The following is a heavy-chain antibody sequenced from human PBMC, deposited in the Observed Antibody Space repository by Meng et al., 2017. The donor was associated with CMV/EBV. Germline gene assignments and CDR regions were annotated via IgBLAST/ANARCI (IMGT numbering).Heavy chain of an antibody. J-gene: IGHJ3*02. D-gene: IGHD4-23*01. CDR1: GFTFSSYG. Sequence: GESLKISCAASGFTFSSYGMHWVRQAPGKGLEWVAFIRYDGSNKYYADSVKGRFTISRDNSKNTLYLQMNSLRAEDTAVYYCAKDQFWGGNLDYAFDIWGQGTMVTVSS. CDR2: IRYDGSNK. CDR3: AKDQFWGGNLDYAFDI. V-gene: IGHV3-30*02.